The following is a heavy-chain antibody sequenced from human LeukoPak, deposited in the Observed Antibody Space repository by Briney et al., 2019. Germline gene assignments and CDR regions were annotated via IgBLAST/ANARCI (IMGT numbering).Heavy chain of an antibody. CDR3: ARDRGSLYGSSGCLDY. V-gene: IGHV1-46*01. CDR1: GYTFTSYY. CDR2: NNPSGGST. J-gene: IGHJ4*02. D-gene: IGHD6-19*01. Sequence: ASVKVSCKASGYTFTSYYMHWVRQAPGQGLEWMGINNPSGGSTSYAQKFQGRVTMTRDTSTSTVYMELSSLTSEDTAVYYCARDRGSLYGSSGCLDYWGPGTLVTVSS.